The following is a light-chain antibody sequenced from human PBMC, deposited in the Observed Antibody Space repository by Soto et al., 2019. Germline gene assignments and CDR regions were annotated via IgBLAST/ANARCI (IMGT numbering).Light chain of an antibody. Sequence: QSVLTQPRSVSGSPGQSVAISCTGTNNDVGGFPYVSWYQQLPGKAPKLMISDVTQRPSGVPDRFSGSKSGNTASLTISGLQADEEAADYCCTYKASGLWVFGGGTKLTVL. CDR1: NNDVGGFPY. CDR2: DVT. V-gene: IGLV2-11*01. J-gene: IGLJ3*02. CDR3: CTYKASGLWV.